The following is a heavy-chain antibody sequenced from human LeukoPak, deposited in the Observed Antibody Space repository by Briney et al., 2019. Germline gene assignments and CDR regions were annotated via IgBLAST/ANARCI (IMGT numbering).Heavy chain of an antibody. D-gene: IGHD4-23*01. V-gene: IGHV3-30*04. Sequence: PGRSLRLSCAASGFTFSSYAMHWVRQAPGKGLEWVAVISYDGSNKYYADSVKGRFTISRDNSKNTLYLQMNSLRAEDTAVYYCARDSEDGGNSGFDYWGQGTLVTVSS. CDR2: ISYDGSNK. CDR3: ARDSEDGGNSGFDY. CDR1: GFTFSSYA. J-gene: IGHJ4*02.